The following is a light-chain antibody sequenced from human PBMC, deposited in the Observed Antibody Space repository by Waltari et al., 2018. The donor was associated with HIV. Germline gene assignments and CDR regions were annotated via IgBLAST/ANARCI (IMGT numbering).Light chain of an antibody. Sequence: DIQLTQSPSTLSASVXDRVTITXXXXXXXXKWLAWYQQKPGKAPTLLIYKASSLKSGVPXRXSGSGSGTEFTLXXSSLQPDDCATYYCQHYDXXSCTFGQGTXVXXK. V-gene: IGKV1-5*03. J-gene: IGKJ2*02. CDR2: KAS. CDR1: XXXXKW. CDR3: QHYDXXSCT.